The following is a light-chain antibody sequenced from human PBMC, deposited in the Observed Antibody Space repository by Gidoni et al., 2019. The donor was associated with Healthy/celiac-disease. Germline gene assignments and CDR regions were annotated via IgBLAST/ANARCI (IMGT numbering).Light chain of an antibody. CDR1: QSSSSY. V-gene: IGKV1-39*01. J-gene: IGKJ4*01. CDR2: AAS. CDR3: QQSYSTAPLA. Sequence: DIQLTQSPSSLSAAVGDRVTITCRASQSSSSYLNWYQQKPGQAPKLLSYAASSLQSGVPSRFSGSGSGADFTLTISSLQPEDFATYYCQQSYSTAPLAFGGGTKVEI.